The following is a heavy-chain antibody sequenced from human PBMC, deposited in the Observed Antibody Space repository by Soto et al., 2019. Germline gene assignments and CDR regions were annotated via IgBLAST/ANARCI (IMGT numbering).Heavy chain of an antibody. CDR2: IYYSGST. D-gene: IGHD3-16*02. CDR3: ARGGYYDYIWGSYRYGEAFDY. V-gene: IGHV4-59*01. J-gene: IGHJ4*02. CDR1: GGSISSYY. Sequence: QVQLQESGPGLVKPSETLSLTCTVSGGSISSYYWSWIRQPPGKGLEWIGYIYYSGSTNYNPSLKSRFTISVDTSKNQFSLKLSSVTAADTAVYYCARGGYYDYIWGSYRYGEAFDYWGQGTLVTVSS.